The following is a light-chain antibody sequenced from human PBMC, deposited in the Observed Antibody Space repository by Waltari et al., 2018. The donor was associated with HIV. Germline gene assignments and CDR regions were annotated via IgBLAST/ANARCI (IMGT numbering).Light chain of an antibody. CDR2: RNN. J-gene: IGLJ2*01. CDR1: SSNIGSNF. CDR3: SAWDDNVNAL. Sequence: QSVLTQPPSASGTPGQRVTISCSGSSSNIGSNFVYWYQQFPGTAPKLLIYRNNQRPSGVPDRFSGSKSGTSASLAISGLRSEDEADYYCSAWDDNVNALFGGGTKLTVL. V-gene: IGLV1-47*01.